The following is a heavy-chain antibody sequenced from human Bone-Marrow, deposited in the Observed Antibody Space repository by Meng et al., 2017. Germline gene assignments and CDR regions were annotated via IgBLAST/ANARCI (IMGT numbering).Heavy chain of an antibody. V-gene: IGHV2-5*02. CDR3: AHTRYCSSTSCGYDY. Sequence: EEGGPTVVGPTQGGGRGCAFCGWSRGRSGVGVGWSRQAAGRAVEWLGLIYWDDDERDSPSLKSRLTINKDTSKNQLVLTMTNMDPVDTATYYCAHTRYCSSTSCGYDYWGQGTLVTVSS. D-gene: IGHD2-2*01. CDR1: GWSRGRSGVG. J-gene: IGHJ4*02. CDR2: IYWDDDE.